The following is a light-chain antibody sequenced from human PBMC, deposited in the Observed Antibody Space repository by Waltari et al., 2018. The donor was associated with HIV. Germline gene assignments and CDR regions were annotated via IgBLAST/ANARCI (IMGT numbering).Light chain of an antibody. Sequence: EIMLTKSPATLSLSPGERATLSCRASESVHKYSVWFQQKPGQAPRLVIYDASNRATGIPARFSGSGSGTDFTLSITNVEPEDFAVYYCQHRVSWPPITFGQGTRLE. V-gene: IGKV3-11*01. CDR3: QHRVSWPPIT. CDR1: ESVHKY. CDR2: DAS. J-gene: IGKJ5*01.